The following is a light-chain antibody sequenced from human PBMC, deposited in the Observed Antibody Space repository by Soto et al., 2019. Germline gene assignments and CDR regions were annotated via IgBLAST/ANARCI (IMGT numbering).Light chain of an antibody. CDR2: VAS. Sequence: EIEMTQSPATLSVSPGERATLSCRASQNVSSNLSWYQQKPGQAPRLLIYVASTRPSGIPARFSGSGSGTEFTLTISSLLSEDFAVYYCQQYNNWPGTFGQGTNVEIK. J-gene: IGKJ1*01. CDR1: QNVSSN. V-gene: IGKV3-15*01. CDR3: QQYNNWPGT.